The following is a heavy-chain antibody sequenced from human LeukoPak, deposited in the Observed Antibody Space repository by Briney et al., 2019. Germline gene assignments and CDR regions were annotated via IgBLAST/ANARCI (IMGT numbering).Heavy chain of an antibody. CDR1: GFTFSNYW. CDR2: IKQDGSEK. V-gene: IGHV3-7*04. J-gene: IGHJ4*02. Sequence: GGSLRLSCAASGFTFSNYWMIWVRQAPGKGLEWVGNIKQDGSEKRYADSVRGRFTISRDNAQTSLYLQMNSLRAEDTAVYYCAKDPYRASSGLVDYWGQGTLVTVSS. D-gene: IGHD5-12*01. CDR3: AKDPYRASSGLVDY.